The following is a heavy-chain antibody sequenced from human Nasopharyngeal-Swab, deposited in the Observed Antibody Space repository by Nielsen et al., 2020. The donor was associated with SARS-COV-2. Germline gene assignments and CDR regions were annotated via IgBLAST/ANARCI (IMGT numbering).Heavy chain of an antibody. J-gene: IGHJ6*02. D-gene: IGHD3-10*01. V-gene: IGHV3-48*02. CDR2: ISSSSSTI. Sequence: GESLKISCAASGFTFGTYSMNWVRQGPGKGLEWVSYISSSSSTIYYADSVRGRFTISRDNAKNSLYLQMNSLRDEDTAVYYCARFGSRGMDVWGQGTTVTVSS. CDR3: ARFGSRGMDV. CDR1: GFTFGTYS.